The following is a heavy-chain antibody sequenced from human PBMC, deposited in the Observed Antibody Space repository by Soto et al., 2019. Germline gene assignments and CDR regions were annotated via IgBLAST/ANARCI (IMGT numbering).Heavy chain of an antibody. CDR1: GFTFSDYY. J-gene: IGHJ4*02. V-gene: IGHV3-11*03. Sequence: GGSLRLSCAASGFTFSDYYMSWIRQAPGKGLEWVSYISSSSSYTNYADSVKGRFTISRDNAKNSLYLQMNSLRAEDTAVYYCAKATVVPAAYFDYWGQGTLVTVSS. CDR2: ISSSSSYT. D-gene: IGHD2-2*01. CDR3: AKATVVPAAYFDY.